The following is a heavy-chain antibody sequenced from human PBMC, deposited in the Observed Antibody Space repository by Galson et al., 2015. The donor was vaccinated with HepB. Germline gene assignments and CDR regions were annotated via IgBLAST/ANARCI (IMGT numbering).Heavy chain of an antibody. CDR1: GYTFTSYY. D-gene: IGHD6-13*01. J-gene: IGHJ5*02. CDR2: INPSGGST. CDR3: ARDGIAAAALIYNWFDP. V-gene: IGHV1-46*01. Sequence: SVKVSCKASGYTFTSYYMHWVRQAPGQGLEWMGIINPSGGSTSYAQKFQGRVTMTRDTSTSTVYMELSSLRSEDTAVYYCARDGIAAAALIYNWFDPWGQGTRVTVSS.